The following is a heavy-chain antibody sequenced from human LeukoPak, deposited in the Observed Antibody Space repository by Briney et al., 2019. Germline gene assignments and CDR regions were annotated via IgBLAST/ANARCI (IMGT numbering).Heavy chain of an antibody. V-gene: IGHV1-8*02. CDR3: ARFSYSNTLDY. CDR1: GGTFSSYT. J-gene: IGHJ4*02. CDR2: MNPNSGNT. Sequence: ASVKVSCKASGGTFSSYTISWVRQAPGQGLEWMGWMNPNSGNTGYAQKFQGRVTMTRNTSISTAYMELSSLRSEDTAVYYCARFSYSNTLDYWGQGTLVTVSS. D-gene: IGHD4-11*01.